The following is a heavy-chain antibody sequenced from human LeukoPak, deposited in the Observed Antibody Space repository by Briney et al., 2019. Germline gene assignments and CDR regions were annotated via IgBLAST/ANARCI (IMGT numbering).Heavy chain of an antibody. CDR2: SKHRGST. CDR3: ARGRETLGYCSGGSCYPNYYYMDV. Sequence: SDTLSLTCAVDGGSFSVYYWSWIRQHPGKGLEWNGESKHRGSTTYNTSRKSEVTTSVDMSKNHFSLKLSFVTAADTAVYYCARGRETLGYCSGGSCYPNYYYMDVWGKGTTVTVS. CDR1: GGSFSVYY. D-gene: IGHD2-15*01. J-gene: IGHJ6*03. V-gene: IGHV4-34*01.